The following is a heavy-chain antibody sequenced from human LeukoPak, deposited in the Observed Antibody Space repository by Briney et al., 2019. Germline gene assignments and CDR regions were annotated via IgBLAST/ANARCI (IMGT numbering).Heavy chain of an antibody. CDR1: GYSISSGYY. CDR2: IYHSGST. D-gene: IGHD3-16*01. J-gene: IGHJ5*02. CDR3: ARFTPQGYGWGGYNRFDP. Sequence: SETLSLTCTVSGYSISSGYYWGWIRQPPGKGLEWIGSIYHSGSTYYNPSLKSRVTISLDTSKNQFSLNLTSVTAADTAVYYCARFTPQGYGWGGYNRFDPWGQGTLVTVSS. V-gene: IGHV4-38-2*02.